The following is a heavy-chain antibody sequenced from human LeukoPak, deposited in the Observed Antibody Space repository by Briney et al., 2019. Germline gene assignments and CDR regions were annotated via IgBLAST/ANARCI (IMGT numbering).Heavy chain of an antibody. CDR3: ARGYCSGSCPADYYGMDV. CDR1: GFXFSDYY. CDR2: ISSSSSYT. Sequence: GGSLRLSCAASGFXFSDYYISWIRQAPGKGLEWVSYISSSSSYTNYADSVKGRFTISRDNAKNSLYLQMNSLRAEDTAVYYCARGYCSGSCPADYYGMDVWGQGTTVTVSS. J-gene: IGHJ6*02. V-gene: IGHV3-11*05. D-gene: IGHD2-15*01.